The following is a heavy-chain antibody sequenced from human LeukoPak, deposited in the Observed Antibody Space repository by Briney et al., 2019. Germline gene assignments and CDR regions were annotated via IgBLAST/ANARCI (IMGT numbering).Heavy chain of an antibody. D-gene: IGHD1-26*01. CDR2: ISSSSSYI. CDR1: GFTFSSYS. CDR3: AISGGYWAWAD. J-gene: IGHJ4*02. Sequence: PGGSLRLSCAASGFTFSSYSMNWVRQPPGKWLEWVSSISSSSSYIYYADSVKGGFTISRDNAKNSLYLQMNSLRAEDTAIYYCAISGGYWAWADWGQGSLVTVSS. V-gene: IGHV3-21*04.